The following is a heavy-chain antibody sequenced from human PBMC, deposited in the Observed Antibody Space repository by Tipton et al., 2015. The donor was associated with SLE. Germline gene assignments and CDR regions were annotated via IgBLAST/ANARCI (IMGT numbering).Heavy chain of an antibody. J-gene: IGHJ4*02. CDR1: GGSISSGGYY. V-gene: IGHV4-31*03. CDR3: AGRGDLVVEVAYLDY. D-gene: IGHD2-21*01. Sequence: TLSLTCTVSGGSISSGGYYWTWIRQLPGKGLEWIGDIYYTGSTYYNASLKGRASIAVDPSKNQFSLRLSSVTAADTAVYYCAGRGDLVVEVAYLDYWGQGILVTVSS. CDR2: IYYTGST.